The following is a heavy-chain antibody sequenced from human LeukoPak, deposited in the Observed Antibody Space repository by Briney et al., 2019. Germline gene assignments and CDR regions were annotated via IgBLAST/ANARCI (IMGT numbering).Heavy chain of an antibody. CDR3: ARDSPCSSTSSLPPLGY. D-gene: IGHD2-2*01. V-gene: IGHV1-2*02. J-gene: IGHJ4*02. CDR2: INPNSGGT. Sequence: WASVKVSCKASGYTFTGYYMHWVRQAPGQGLEWMGWINPNSGGTNYAQKFQGRVTMTRDTSISTAYMELSRLRSDDTAVYYCARDSPCSSTSSLPPLGYWGQGTLVTVSS. CDR1: GYTFTGYY.